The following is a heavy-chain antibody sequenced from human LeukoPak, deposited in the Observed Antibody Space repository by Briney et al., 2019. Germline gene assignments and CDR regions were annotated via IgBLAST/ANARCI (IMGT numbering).Heavy chain of an antibody. V-gene: IGHV4-59*01. CDR2: IYYSGST. J-gene: IGHJ4*02. D-gene: IGHD5-12*01. CDR1: GGSISSYY. Sequence: SETLSLTCTVSGGSISSYYWSWIRQPPGKGLEWIGYIYYSGSTNYNPSLKSRVTISVDTSKNQFSLKLSSVTAADTAVYYCAREVAFAGLDYWGQGTLVTLSS. CDR3: AREVAFAGLDY.